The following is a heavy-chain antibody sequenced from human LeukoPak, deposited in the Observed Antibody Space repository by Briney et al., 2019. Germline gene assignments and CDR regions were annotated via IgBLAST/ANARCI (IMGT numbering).Heavy chain of an antibody. D-gene: IGHD4-17*01. V-gene: IGHV1-2*06. CDR1: GYTFTGYY. J-gene: IGHJ4*02. CDR3: ARGAQVSTVMLP. Sequence: ASMKVSCKASGYTFTGYYMHWVRQAPGQGLEWMGRINPNSGGTNYAQKFQGRVTMTRDTSISTAYMELSRLRSDDTAVYYRARGAQVSTVMLPWGQGTLVTVSS. CDR2: INPNSGGT.